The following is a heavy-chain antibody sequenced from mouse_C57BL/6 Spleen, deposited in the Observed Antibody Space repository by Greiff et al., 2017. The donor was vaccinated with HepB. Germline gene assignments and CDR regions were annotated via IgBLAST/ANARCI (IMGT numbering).Heavy chain of an antibody. CDR3: ARPYDGYYEGRAWFAY. D-gene: IGHD2-3*01. Sequence: EVQLVESGGGLVKPGGSLKLSCAASGFTFSDYGMHWVRQAPEKGLEWVAYISSGSSTIYYADTVKGRFTISRDNAKNTLFLQMTSLRSEDTAMYYCARPYDGYYEGRAWFAYWGQGTLVTVSA. CDR2: ISSGSSTI. CDR1: GFTFSDYG. V-gene: IGHV5-17*01. J-gene: IGHJ3*01.